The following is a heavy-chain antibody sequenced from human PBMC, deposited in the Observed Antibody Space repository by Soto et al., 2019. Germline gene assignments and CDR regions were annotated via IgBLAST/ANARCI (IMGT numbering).Heavy chain of an antibody. Sequence: EVQLLESGGGLVQPGGSLRLSCAASGFTFSSYAMSWVRQAPGKGLEWVSAISGSGGSTYYADSVKGRFTISRDNSKNTLYLQMNSLRADDTAVYYCAKVGGEGYCSSTSCYYFDYWGQGTLVTVSS. CDR1: GFTFSSYA. CDR3: AKVGGEGYCSSTSCYYFDY. V-gene: IGHV3-23*01. CDR2: ISGSGGST. J-gene: IGHJ4*02. D-gene: IGHD2-2*01.